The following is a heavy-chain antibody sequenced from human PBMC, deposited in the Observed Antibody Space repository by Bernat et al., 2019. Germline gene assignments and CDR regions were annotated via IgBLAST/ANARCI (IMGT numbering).Heavy chain of an antibody. D-gene: IGHD2-15*01. CDR3: TRSEVVVVAAILYYYGMDV. Sequence: EVQLVESGGGLVKPGRSLRLSCTASGFTFGDYAMSWFRQAPGKGLEWVGFIRSKAYGGTTEYAASVKGRFTISRDDSKSIAYLQMNSLKTEDTAAYYCTRSEVVVVAAILYYYGMDVWGQGTTVTVSS. CDR2: IRSKAYGGTT. CDR1: GFTFGDYA. V-gene: IGHV3-49*05. J-gene: IGHJ6*02.